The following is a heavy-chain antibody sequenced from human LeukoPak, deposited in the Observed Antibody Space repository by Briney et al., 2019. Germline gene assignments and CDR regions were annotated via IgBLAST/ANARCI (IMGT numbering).Heavy chain of an antibody. V-gene: IGHV1-69*13. CDR3: ARDLGSTSINWFDP. D-gene: IGHD2-2*01. CDR2: IIPIFGTA. Sequence: SVKVSCKAPGGTFSSYAISWVRQAPGQGLEWMGGIIPIFGTANYAQKFQGRVTITADESTSTAYMELSSLRSEDTAVYYCARDLGSTSINWFDPWGQGTLVTVSS. CDR1: GGTFSSYA. J-gene: IGHJ5*02.